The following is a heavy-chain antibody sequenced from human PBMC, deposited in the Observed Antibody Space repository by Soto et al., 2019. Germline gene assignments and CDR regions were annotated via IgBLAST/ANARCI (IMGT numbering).Heavy chain of an antibody. CDR2: ISYDGSNK. CDR1: GFTFSSYG. CDR3: AKDLLVVCLTQAYS. D-gene: IGHD2-8*02. J-gene: IGHJ4*02. V-gene: IGHV3-30*18. Sequence: QVQLVESGGGVVQPGRSLRLSCAASGFTFSSYGMHWVRQAPGKGLGWVEVISYDGSNKYYADSVKGRFTISRDNSKNTLYLNMNSLRAEDTAMYYCAKDLLVVCLTQAYSWGQGTLVTVSS.